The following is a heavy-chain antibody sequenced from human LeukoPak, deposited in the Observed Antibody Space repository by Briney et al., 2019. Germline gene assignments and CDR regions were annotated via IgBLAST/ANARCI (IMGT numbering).Heavy chain of an antibody. Sequence: GASVKVSCKASGGTFSSYAISWVRQATGQGLEWMGWMNPNSGNTGYAQKFQGRVTMTRNTSISTAYMELSSLRSEDTAVYYCARASPTVTTRYWGQGTLVTVSS. D-gene: IGHD4-17*01. CDR1: GGTFSSYA. CDR3: ARASPTVTTRY. J-gene: IGHJ4*02. V-gene: IGHV1-8*02. CDR2: MNPNSGNT.